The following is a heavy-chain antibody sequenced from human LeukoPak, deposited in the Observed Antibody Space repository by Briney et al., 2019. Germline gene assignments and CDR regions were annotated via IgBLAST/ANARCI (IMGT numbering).Heavy chain of an antibody. D-gene: IGHD4/OR15-4a*01. Sequence: SETLSPTCAVSGVSMRAFQWSWVRQSPEKGLEWIGCINTKGETNYNPSLKSRVTTSVDTSKSQFSLRLTSVTAADTAVYYCATSNDANIAPFDHWGQGALVTVSS. V-gene: IGHV4-4*09. CDR1: GVSMRAFQ. CDR2: INTKGET. J-gene: IGHJ4*02. CDR3: ATSNDANIAPFDH.